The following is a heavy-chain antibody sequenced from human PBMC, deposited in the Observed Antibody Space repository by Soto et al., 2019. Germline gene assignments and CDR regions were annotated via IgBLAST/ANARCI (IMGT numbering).Heavy chain of an antibody. J-gene: IGHJ4*02. V-gene: IGHV4-59*01. D-gene: IGHD5-18*01. Sequence: SETLSLTCTVSGGSISSYYWSWIRQPPGKGLEWIGYIYYSGSTNYNPSLKSRVTISVDTSKNQFSLKLSSVTAADTAVYYCARYSYDQDYFDYWGQGTLVTVSS. CDR2: IYYSGST. CDR3: ARYSYDQDYFDY. CDR1: GGSISSYY.